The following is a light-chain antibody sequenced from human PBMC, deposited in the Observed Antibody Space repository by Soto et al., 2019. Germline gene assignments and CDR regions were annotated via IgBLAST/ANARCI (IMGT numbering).Light chain of an antibody. CDR3: HQYSSSWT. Sequence: DIQMTQSPSILPASIGDRVTITCRASQSISTWLAWYQQRAGRGPRLLIYKASILQSGVPYRFSGSGSGTEFTLTISSLQPDDFATYYCHQYSSSWTFGQGTKVEIK. CDR1: QSISTW. CDR2: KAS. V-gene: IGKV1-5*03. J-gene: IGKJ1*01.